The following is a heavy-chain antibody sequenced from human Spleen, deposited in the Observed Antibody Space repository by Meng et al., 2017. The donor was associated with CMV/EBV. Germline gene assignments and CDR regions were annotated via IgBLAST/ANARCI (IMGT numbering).Heavy chain of an antibody. Sequence: GGSLRLSCAASGFIFSRYSMNWVRQAPGKGLEWVSSISSGSGFIYLADSLKGRFIVSRDNAKNLLYLQMSSLRAEDTAMYYCVSPEINGVSKLFDHWGQGTLVTVSS. CDR2: ISSGSGFI. D-gene: IGHD1-14*01. CDR1: GFIFSRYS. V-gene: IGHV3-21*01. CDR3: VSPEINGVSKLFDH. J-gene: IGHJ4*02.